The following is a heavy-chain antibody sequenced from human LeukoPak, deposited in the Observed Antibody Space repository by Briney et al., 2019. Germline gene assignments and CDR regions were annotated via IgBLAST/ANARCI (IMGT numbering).Heavy chain of an antibody. CDR1: GFTVSNSA. CDR3: ARDDSGHLYFDF. Sequence: PGGSLRLSCAASGFTVSNSAMTWVRQAPGKGLERVANINQDGSEKYYVDSVRGRFTVSRDNAKKSLYLQMNNLRVEDTAVYYCARDDSGHLYFDFWGQGTLLTVSS. J-gene: IGHJ4*02. V-gene: IGHV3-7*01. D-gene: IGHD1-26*01. CDR2: INQDGSEK.